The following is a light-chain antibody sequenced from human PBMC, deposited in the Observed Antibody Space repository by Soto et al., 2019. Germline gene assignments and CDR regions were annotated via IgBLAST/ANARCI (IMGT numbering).Light chain of an antibody. Sequence: DIQLTQSPSFLSASVGDRVTIACRASQGISSSLVWYQQKPGRAPNVLIYAASTLQSGVPSRFSGSGSGTEFTLTISGLQPEDVATYFCQQVKNYPRTFGQGTRLEIK. J-gene: IGKJ5*01. CDR3: QQVKNYPRT. CDR2: AAS. CDR1: QGISSS. V-gene: IGKV1-9*01.